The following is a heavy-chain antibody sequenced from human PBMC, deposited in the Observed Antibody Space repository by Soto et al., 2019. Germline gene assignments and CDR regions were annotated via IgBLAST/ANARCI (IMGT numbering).Heavy chain of an antibody. J-gene: IGHJ3*02. D-gene: IGHD2-15*01. Sequence: VSVKVSCKASGYTFTSYDINWVRQATGQGLEWMGWMNPNSGNTGYAQKFQGRVTMTRNTSISTAYMELSSLRSEDTAVYYCASVLGYCSGGSCYSGFAFDIWGQGTMVTVSS. CDR2: MNPNSGNT. CDR1: GYTFTSYD. CDR3: ASVLGYCSGGSCYSGFAFDI. V-gene: IGHV1-8*01.